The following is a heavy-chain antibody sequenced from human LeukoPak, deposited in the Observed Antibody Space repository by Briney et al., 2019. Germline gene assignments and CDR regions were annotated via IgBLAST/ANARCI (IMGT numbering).Heavy chain of an antibody. D-gene: IGHD3-10*02. CDR2: ISSSGSTI. J-gene: IGHJ6*04. V-gene: IGHV3-48*03. CDR3: AELGITMIGGV. CDR1: GFTVSSNY. Sequence: GGSLRLSCAACGFTVSSNYMNWVRQAPGKGLEWVSYISSSGSTIYYADSVKGRFTISRDNAKNSLYLQMNSLRAEDTAVYYCAELGITMIGGVWGKGTTVTISS.